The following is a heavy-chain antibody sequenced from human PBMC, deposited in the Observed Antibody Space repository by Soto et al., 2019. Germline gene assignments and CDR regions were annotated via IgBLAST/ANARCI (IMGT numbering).Heavy chain of an antibody. D-gene: IGHD3-3*01. CDR2: ITWNGANS. Sequence: XGSLRLSCAASGFSFDDYNMHWVRQAPGKGLEWVSLITWNGANSYYADSVKGRFTISRDGTTKSLSLQMTSLKREDTGLYFCARETLTFGSALDVWGQGTTVTVSS. V-gene: IGHV3-43*01. CDR1: GFSFDDYN. CDR3: ARETLTFGSALDV. J-gene: IGHJ6*02.